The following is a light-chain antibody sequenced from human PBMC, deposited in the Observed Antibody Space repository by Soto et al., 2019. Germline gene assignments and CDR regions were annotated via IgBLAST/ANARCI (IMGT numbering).Light chain of an antibody. CDR1: QTIYNF. J-gene: IGKJ3*01. CDR2: AAS. CDR3: QQSHSTLFT. Sequence: DIQMTQSPSSLSASVGDRVTITCRTSQTIYNFLNWYQQKPGKAPKLLIYAASTLQSGVPSRFSGSGSGTDFTLTISSLQPEDFASYYCQQSHSTLFTFGPGTKVDVK. V-gene: IGKV1-39*01.